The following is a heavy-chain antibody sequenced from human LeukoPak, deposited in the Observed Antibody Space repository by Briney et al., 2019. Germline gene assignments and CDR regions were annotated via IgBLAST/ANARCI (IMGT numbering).Heavy chain of an antibody. J-gene: IGHJ4*02. CDR2: ISDDGTNT. D-gene: IGHD6-19*01. Sequence: GGSLRLSCAASGFTFSNYWMHWVRQAPGKGLVWVSRISDDGTNTNYADSVKGRFTVSRDNAKNTLFLQMNSLRVDDTAVYYCARHRRDSSGWYSPFDYWGQGTLVTVSS. V-gene: IGHV3-74*01. CDR3: ARHRRDSSGWYSPFDY. CDR1: GFTFSNYW.